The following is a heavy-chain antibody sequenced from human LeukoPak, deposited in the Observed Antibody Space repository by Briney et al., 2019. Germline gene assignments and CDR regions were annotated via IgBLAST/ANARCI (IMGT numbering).Heavy chain of an antibody. J-gene: IGHJ4*02. D-gene: IGHD3-10*01. V-gene: IGHV3-33*01. CDR3: ARWSITWGPFDY. Sequence: PGRSLRLSCAASGFTLSSYGVHWVRQAPGKGLEWVAVIWYYGSNKYYADSVKGRFTISRDNSKNTLYLQMNSLRAEDTAVYYCARWSITWGPFDYWGQGTLVTVSS. CDR1: GFTLSSYG. CDR2: IWYYGSNK.